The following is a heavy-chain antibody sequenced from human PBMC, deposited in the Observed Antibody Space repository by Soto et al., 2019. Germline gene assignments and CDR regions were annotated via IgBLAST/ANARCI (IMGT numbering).Heavy chain of an antibody. Sequence: QVKLVQSGAEVKKPGASVKVSCKASGYTFTSYGISWVRQAPGQGLEWMGWISAYNGNTNYAQQRQRKVTMTTDTSTSKAYLELRSLRSDDTAVYYCARDLHGDPYYWGQGTLVTVSS. V-gene: IGHV1-18*01. J-gene: IGHJ4*02. CDR2: ISAYNGNT. CDR1: GYTFTSYG. D-gene: IGHD4-17*01. CDR3: ARDLHGDPYY.